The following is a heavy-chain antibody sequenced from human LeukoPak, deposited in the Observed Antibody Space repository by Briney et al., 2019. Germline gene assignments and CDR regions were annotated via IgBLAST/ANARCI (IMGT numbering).Heavy chain of an antibody. D-gene: IGHD3-22*01. Sequence: PGGSLRLSCAASGFTFSSYAMHWVRQAPGKGLEWVAVISYDGSNKYYADSVKGRFTISRDNSKNTLYLQMNSLRAEDTAVYYCAREGDYYDSSGYFDYWGQGTLVTVYS. CDR2: ISYDGSNK. CDR3: AREGDYYDSSGYFDY. V-gene: IGHV3-30-3*01. CDR1: GFTFSSYA. J-gene: IGHJ4*02.